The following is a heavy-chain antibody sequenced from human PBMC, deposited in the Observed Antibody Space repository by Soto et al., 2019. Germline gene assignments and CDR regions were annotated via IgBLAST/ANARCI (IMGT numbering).Heavy chain of an antibody. CDR2: FDPEDGET. CDR1: GYTLTELS. CDR3: ATAYKYYDILTDLYYFDY. J-gene: IGHJ4*02. Sequence: ASVKVSCKVSGYTLTELSMHWVRQAPGKGLEWMGGFDPEDGETIYAQKFQGRVTMTEDTSTDTAYMELSSLRSEDTAVYYCATAYKYYDILTDLYYFDYWGQGTLVTVSS. D-gene: IGHD3-9*01. V-gene: IGHV1-24*01.